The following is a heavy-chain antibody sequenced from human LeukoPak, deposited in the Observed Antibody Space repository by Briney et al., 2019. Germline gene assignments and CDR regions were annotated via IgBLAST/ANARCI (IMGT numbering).Heavy chain of an antibody. Sequence: GRSLRLSCASSGVTFSPYAMNWVRQAPGKGLEWVSLISVCSDYIYYTDSVKGRFNISRDNAKDSLYLQMNSLRVEETGVYYCARENREARYFDYWGQGILVTVSS. CDR1: GVTFSPYA. CDR2: ISVCSDYI. J-gene: IGHJ4*02. D-gene: IGHD6-6*01. V-gene: IGHV3-21*01. CDR3: ARENREARYFDY.